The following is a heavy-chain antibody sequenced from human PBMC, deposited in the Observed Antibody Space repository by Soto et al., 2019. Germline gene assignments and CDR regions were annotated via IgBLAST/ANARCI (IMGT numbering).Heavy chain of an antibody. D-gene: IGHD6-13*01. Sequence: SVKVSCKASGGTFSSYAISWVRQAPGQGLEWMGGIIPIFGTANYAQKFQGRVTITADESTSTAYMELSSLRSEDTAVYYCARPYSSSWYTPYGMDVWGQGTTVTVSS. CDR3: ARPYSSSWYTPYGMDV. CDR1: GGTFSSYA. CDR2: IIPIFGTA. V-gene: IGHV1-69*13. J-gene: IGHJ6*02.